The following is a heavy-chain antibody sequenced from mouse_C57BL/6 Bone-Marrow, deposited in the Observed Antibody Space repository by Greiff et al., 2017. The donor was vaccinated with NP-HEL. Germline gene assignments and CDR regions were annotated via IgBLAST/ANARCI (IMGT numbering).Heavy chain of an antibody. CDR3: ARGAY. J-gene: IGHJ3*01. CDR2: IYPGDGDT. Sequence: QVHVKQSGAELVKPGASVKLSCKASGYAFSNYWMNWVKQRPGRGLEWIGQIYPGDGDTNYNGKFKDKATLTADKSSSTAYMQLSRLASEDSAVYFCARGAYGGQGTLATVSA. V-gene: IGHV1-80*01. CDR1: GYAFSNYW.